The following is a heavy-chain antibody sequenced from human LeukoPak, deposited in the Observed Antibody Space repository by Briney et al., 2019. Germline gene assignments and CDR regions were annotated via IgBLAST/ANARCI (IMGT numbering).Heavy chain of an antibody. CDR1: GYTFSSYA. V-gene: IGHV1-3*01. CDR2: INAGNGDT. D-gene: IGHD3-10*01. CDR3: ARVSGGYGSIDY. J-gene: IGHJ4*02. Sequence: ASVKVSCKAAGYTFSSYAMHWIRQAPGQRLEWMGWINAGNGDTKYSQKFQDRLTITRDTSASTAYMELSSLRSEDTAVYYCARVSGGYGSIDYWGQGTLVTVSS.